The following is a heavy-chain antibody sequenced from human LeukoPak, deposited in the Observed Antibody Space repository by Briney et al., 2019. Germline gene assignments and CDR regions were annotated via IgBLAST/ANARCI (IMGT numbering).Heavy chain of an antibody. CDR1: GGSISSYY. V-gene: IGHV4-59*01. J-gene: IGHJ5*02. Sequence: SETLSLTCTVSGGSISSYYWSWIRQPPGKGLEWIGYIYYSGSTNYNPSLKSRVTISVDTSKNQFSLKLSSVTAADTAVYYCARGRIAAAGTSRAGARTNWFDPWGQGTLVTVSS. CDR2: IYYSGST. CDR3: ARGRIAAAGTSRAGARTNWFDP. D-gene: IGHD6-13*01.